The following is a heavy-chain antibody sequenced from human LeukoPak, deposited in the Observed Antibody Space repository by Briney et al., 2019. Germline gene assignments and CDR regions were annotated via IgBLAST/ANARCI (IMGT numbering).Heavy chain of an antibody. Sequence: GGSLRLSCAASGFTFSSYAMSWVRQAPGKGLEWVSAISGSGGSTYYADSVKGRFIISRDNSKNTLYLQMNSLRAEDTAAYYCAKDEFSTSGLFDYWGQGTLVTVSS. J-gene: IGHJ4*02. D-gene: IGHD2/OR15-2a*01. CDR3: AKDEFSTSGLFDY. CDR1: GFTFSSYA. V-gene: IGHV3-23*01. CDR2: ISGSGGST.